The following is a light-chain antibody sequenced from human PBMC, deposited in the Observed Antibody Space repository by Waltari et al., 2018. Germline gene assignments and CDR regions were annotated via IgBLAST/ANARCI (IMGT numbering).Light chain of an antibody. CDR2: QDK. J-gene: IGLJ1*01. Sequence: SYEMTQSPSVSVSPGQTANMACSGHELGHKYVHWYQQKPGQSPLLVIYQDKKRPPGTSACFSGSNSGNTATLTISETHAVDEADYYFQTWYSNSYVFGTGTKLTVL. CDR1: ELGHKY. CDR3: QTWYSNSYV. V-gene: IGLV3-1*01.